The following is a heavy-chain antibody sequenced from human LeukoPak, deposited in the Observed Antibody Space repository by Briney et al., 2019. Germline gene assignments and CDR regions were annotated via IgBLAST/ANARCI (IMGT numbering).Heavy chain of an antibody. V-gene: IGHV4-4*09. D-gene: IGHD3-9*01. CDR2: IYTSGST. Sequence: SETLSLTCTVSDGSISSYYWSWIRQPPGKGLEWIGYIYTSGSTNYNPSLKSRVTISVDTSKNQFSLKLSSVTAADTAVYYCARHGRDRYYDILTGYYAHYYMDVWGKGTTVTVSS. CDR1: DGSISSYY. J-gene: IGHJ6*03. CDR3: ARHGRDRYYDILTGYYAHYYMDV.